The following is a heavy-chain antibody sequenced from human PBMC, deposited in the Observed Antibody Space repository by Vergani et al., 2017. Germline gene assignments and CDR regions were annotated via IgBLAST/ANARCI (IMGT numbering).Heavy chain of an antibody. CDR2: VSGSGGTT. J-gene: IGHJ4*02. CDR3: ATTPRSLGIKDY. V-gene: IGHV3-23*01. D-gene: IGHD7-27*01. Sequence: EVQLLESGGGLVQPGGSLRLSCAASGFTFSSYAMSWVRQAPGKGLEWVSAVSGSGGTTYYADSVKGRFTISRDNSKNTLYLQMNSLRAEDTAVYDCATTPRSLGIKDYWGQGTLVTVSS. CDR1: GFTFSSYA.